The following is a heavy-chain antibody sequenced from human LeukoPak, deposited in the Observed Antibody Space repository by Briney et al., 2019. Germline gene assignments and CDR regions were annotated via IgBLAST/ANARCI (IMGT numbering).Heavy chain of an antibody. J-gene: IGHJ6*02. CDR1: GGTFSSYA. CDR2: IIPILGIA. CDR3: ASGYSSGWSTEDYYYGMDV. D-gene: IGHD6-19*01. Sequence: GSSVKVSCKASGGTFSSYAISWVRQAPGQGLEWMGRIIPILGIANYAQKFQGRVTITADKSTSTAYMGLSSLRSEDTAVYYCASGYSSGWSTEDYYYGMDVWGQGTTVTVSS. V-gene: IGHV1-69*04.